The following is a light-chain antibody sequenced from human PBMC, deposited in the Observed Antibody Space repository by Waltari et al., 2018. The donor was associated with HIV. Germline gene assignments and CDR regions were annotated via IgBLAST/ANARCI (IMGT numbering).Light chain of an antibody. Sequence: SSELTQDPAVSVALGQTVRITCQGDSLRSYYASWYQQKPGQAPVLVIYGKNNRPSGIPDRFSGSSSGNTASLTITGAQAEDEADYYCNSRDHNDNHVVFGGGTKVTVL. V-gene: IGLV3-19*01. CDR2: GKN. CDR1: SLRSYY. CDR3: NSRDHNDNHVV. J-gene: IGLJ2*01.